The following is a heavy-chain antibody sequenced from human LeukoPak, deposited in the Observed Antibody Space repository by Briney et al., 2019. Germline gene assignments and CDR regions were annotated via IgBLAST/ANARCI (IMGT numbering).Heavy chain of an antibody. CDR3: AKDLSYSSTWRTADY. Sequence: GGSLRLSCAASGFTFSTYTMNWVRQAPGEGLEWVSVISASGDTTYYADSVRGRFPISRDNSKNALYLQMNSLRAEDTAVYYCAKDLSYSSTWRTADYWGQGTLVTVSS. CDR2: ISASGDTT. CDR1: GFTFSTYT. J-gene: IGHJ4*02. D-gene: IGHD6-13*01. V-gene: IGHV3-23*01.